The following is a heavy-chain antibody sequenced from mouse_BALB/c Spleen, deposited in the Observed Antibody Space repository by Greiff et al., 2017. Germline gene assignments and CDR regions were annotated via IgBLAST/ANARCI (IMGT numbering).Heavy chain of an antibody. V-gene: IGHV1S56*01. CDR3: ASPSITGNYAMDY. Sequence: QVQLQQSGPELVKPGASVRISCKASGYTFTSYYIHWVKQRPGQVLEWIGWIYPGNVNTKYNEKFKGKATLTADKSSSTAYMQLSSLTSEDSAVYFCASPSITGNYAMDYWGQGTSVTVSS. CDR2: IYPGNVNT. D-gene: IGHD4-1*01. CDR1: GYTFTSYY. J-gene: IGHJ4*01.